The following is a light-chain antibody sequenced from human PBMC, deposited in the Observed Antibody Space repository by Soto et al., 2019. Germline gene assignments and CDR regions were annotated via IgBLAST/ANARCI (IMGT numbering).Light chain of an antibody. Sequence: AIQITQSPSSLSASVGDRVTITCRASQGIRNDLGWYQQKXGKAPKXXIYAASSLQSGVPSRFRGSGSGTDFTLTISSLQPEDFATYYCLQDYNYPRTFGQGTKVDIK. V-gene: IGKV1-6*01. CDR3: LQDYNYPRT. J-gene: IGKJ1*01. CDR2: AAS. CDR1: QGIRND.